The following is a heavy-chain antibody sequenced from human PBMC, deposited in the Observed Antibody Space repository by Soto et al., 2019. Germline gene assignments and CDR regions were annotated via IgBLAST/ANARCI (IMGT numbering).Heavy chain of an antibody. J-gene: IGHJ3*02. CDR2: ISAYNGNT. Sequence: ASVKVSCKASGYTFTSYGISWVRQAPGQGLEWMGWISAYNGNTNYAQKLQGRVTMTTDTSTCTAYMELRSLRSDDTAVYYCARVSKVERITMIVVVPPGAFDIWGQGTMVTVSS. D-gene: IGHD3-22*01. V-gene: IGHV1-18*01. CDR1: GYTFTSYG. CDR3: ARVSKVERITMIVVVPPGAFDI.